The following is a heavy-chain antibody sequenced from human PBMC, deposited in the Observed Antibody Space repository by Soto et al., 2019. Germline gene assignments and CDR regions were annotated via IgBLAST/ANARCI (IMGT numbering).Heavy chain of an antibody. CDR1: GYTFTSYG. D-gene: IGHD1-1*01. CDR2: ISAHNGNT. Sequence: QVHLVQSGAEVKKPGASVKVSCKGSGYTFTSYGITWVRQAPGQGLEWMAWISAHNGNTDYAQKLQGRVTVTRDTSTSTAYMELRGRRSDDTAVYYCARGRYGDYWGQGALVTVSS. V-gene: IGHV1-18*01. J-gene: IGHJ4*02. CDR3: ARGRYGDY.